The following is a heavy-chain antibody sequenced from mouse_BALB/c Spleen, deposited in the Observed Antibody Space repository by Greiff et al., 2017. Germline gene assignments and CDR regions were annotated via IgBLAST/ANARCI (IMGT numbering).Heavy chain of an antibody. V-gene: IGHV1-54*01. CDR1: GYAFTNYL. CDR2: INPGSGGT. Sequence: VQLQQSGAELVRPGTSVKVSCKASGYAFTNYLIEWVKQRPGQGLEWIGVINPGSGGTNYNEKFKGKATLTADKSSSTAYMQLSSLTSDDSAVYFCARGWDEGYFDVWGAGTTVTVSS. CDR3: ARGWDEGYFDV. D-gene: IGHD4-1*01. J-gene: IGHJ1*01.